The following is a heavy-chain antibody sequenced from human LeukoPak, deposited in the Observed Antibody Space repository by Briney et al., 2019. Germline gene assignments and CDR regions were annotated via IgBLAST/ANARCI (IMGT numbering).Heavy chain of an antibody. CDR1: GGSISSGDYY. J-gene: IGHJ4*02. CDR2: IYYSGST. D-gene: IGHD4-23*01. Sequence: PSETLSLTCTVSGGSISSGDYYWSWIRQPPGKGLEWIGYIYYSGSTYYNPSLKSRVTISVDTSKNQFSLKLSSVTAADTAVYYCARAPYGGNYLFDYWGQGTLVTVSS. CDR3: ARAPYGGNYLFDY. V-gene: IGHV4-30-4*01.